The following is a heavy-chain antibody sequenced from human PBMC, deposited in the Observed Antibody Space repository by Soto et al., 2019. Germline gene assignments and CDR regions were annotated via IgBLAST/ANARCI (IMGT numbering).Heavy chain of an antibody. D-gene: IGHD6-13*01. V-gene: IGHV4-59*01. CDR2: IYYSGST. J-gene: IGHJ3*02. CDR3: ARGKDERSWYLIGAFDI. CDR1: GGSISSYY. Sequence: QVQLQESGPGLVKPSETLSLTCTVSGGSISSYYWSWIRQPPGKGLEWIGYIYYSGSTNYNPSLKRRVTISVDTSKNQFSLKLSSVTAADTAVYYCARGKDERSWYLIGAFDIWGQGTMVTVSS.